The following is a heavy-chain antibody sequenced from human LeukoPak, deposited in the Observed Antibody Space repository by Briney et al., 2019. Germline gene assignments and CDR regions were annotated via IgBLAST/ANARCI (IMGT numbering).Heavy chain of an antibody. CDR1: GFTFSSYA. J-gene: IGHJ3*02. Sequence: PGGSLRLSCAASGFTFSSYAMSWVRQAPGKGLEWVSGISGSGGSTDYADSVKGIYYADSVKGRFTISRDNFKNTLYLQMNSLRAEDTAVYYCAKNGYSYGLYDAFDIWGQGTMVTVSS. V-gene: IGHV3-23*01. CDR2: ISGSGGSTDYADSVKGI. D-gene: IGHD5-18*01. CDR3: AKNGYSYGLYDAFDI.